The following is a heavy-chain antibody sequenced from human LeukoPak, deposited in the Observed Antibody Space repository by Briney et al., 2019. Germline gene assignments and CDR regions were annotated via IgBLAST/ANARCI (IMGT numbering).Heavy chain of an antibody. CDR1: GGTLSNSA. V-gene: IGHV1-69*05. CDR2: IIPDFRTA. CDR3: ARDQSGSFGPLAAYMDV. D-gene: IGHD5-12*01. J-gene: IGHJ6*03. Sequence: RASVKVSCKASGGTLSNSAISWVRQAPGQGLEWMGKIIPDFRTANYAQKFQGRVTITTDESTTTVYMELRSLRLEDTAAYYCARDQSGSFGPLAAYMDVWGEGTTVTVS.